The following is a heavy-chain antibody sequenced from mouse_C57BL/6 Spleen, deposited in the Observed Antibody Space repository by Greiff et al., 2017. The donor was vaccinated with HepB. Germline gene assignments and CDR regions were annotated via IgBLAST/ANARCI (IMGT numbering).Heavy chain of an antibody. D-gene: IGHD1-1*01. V-gene: IGHV1-81*01. CDR2: IYPRSGNT. CDR3: ARSNYYGSSYYFDY. Sequence: QVQLQQSGAELARPGASVKLSCKAFGYTFTSYGISWVKQRTGQGLEWIGEIYPRSGNTYYNEKFKGKATLTADKSSSTAYMELRSLTSEDSAVYFCARSNYYGSSYYFDYWGQGTTLTVSS. CDR1: GYTFTSYG. J-gene: IGHJ2*01.